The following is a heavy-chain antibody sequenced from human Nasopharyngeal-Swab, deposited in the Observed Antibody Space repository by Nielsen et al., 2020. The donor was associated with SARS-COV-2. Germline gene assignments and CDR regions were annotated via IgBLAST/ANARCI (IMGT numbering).Heavy chain of an antibody. J-gene: IGHJ5*01. V-gene: IGHV3-74*01. D-gene: IGHD1-1*01. CDR1: GFTFSSYW. CDR3: ATTRGLGPGGWFES. CDR2: IDEHGSTI. Sequence: GESLKISCVASGFTFSSYWMHWVRQVPGKGLVWVSRIDEHGSTINHADSVEGRFTISRDNAKNTLFLQMNSLRAEDTAVYYCATTRGLGPGGWFESWGQGTLVTVSS.